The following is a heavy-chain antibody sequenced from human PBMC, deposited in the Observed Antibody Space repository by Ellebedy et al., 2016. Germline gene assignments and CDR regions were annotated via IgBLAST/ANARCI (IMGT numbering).Heavy chain of an antibody. CDR1: GGSISGYY. CDR3: ARVSGIVVVPAAISNAGGFDP. D-gene: IGHD2-2*01. CDR2: INHSGST. Sequence: SETLSLXXTVSGGSISGYYWSWIRQPPGKGLEWIGEINHSGSTNYNPSLKSRVTISVDTSKNQFSLKLSSVTAADTAVYYCARVSGIVVVPAAISNAGGFDPWGQGTLVTVSS. V-gene: IGHV4-34*01. J-gene: IGHJ5*02.